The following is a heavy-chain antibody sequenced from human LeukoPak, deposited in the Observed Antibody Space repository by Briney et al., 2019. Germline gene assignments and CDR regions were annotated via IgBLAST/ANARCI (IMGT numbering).Heavy chain of an antibody. CDR3: ARGLLWFGETNDY. J-gene: IGHJ4*02. CDR1: GFTFDKYG. D-gene: IGHD3-10*01. V-gene: IGHV3-33*01. Sequence: GGSLRFSCATSGFTFDKYGIHWVRQAPGKGLEWVAVIWHDGSRTHYADSVKGRFTISRDNSKDTAFLQMSSLTVEDTAVYYCARGLLWFGETNDYWGQGTLVTVSS. CDR2: IWHDGSRT.